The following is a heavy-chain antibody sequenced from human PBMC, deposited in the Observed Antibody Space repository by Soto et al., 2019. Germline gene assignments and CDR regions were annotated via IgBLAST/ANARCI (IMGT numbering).Heavy chain of an antibody. CDR1: GFTFSSYG. D-gene: IGHD5-12*01. CDR3: AKDHLSGYEPYADY. Sequence: QVQLVESGGGVVQPGRSLRLSCAASGFTFSSYGMHWVRQAPGKGLEWVAVISYDGSNKYYADSVKARFTISRDNSKNTLYLQMNSLRAEDTAVYYCAKDHLSGYEPYADYWGQGTLVTVSS. J-gene: IGHJ4*02. V-gene: IGHV3-30*18. CDR2: ISYDGSNK.